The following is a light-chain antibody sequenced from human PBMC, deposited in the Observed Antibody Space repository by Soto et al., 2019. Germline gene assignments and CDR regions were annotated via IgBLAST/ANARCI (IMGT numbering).Light chain of an antibody. CDR1: QSVSSH. CDR3: QQYGSSHTIT. CDR2: DAS. J-gene: IGKJ5*01. Sequence: EIVLTQSPGTLSLSLGERATLSCGASQSVSSHLAWYQQKRGQAPRLLIYDASSRASGIPARFSGSGSGTDFTLTISRLETEDFAVYYCQQYGSSHTITFGHGTRLEIK. V-gene: IGKV3-20*01.